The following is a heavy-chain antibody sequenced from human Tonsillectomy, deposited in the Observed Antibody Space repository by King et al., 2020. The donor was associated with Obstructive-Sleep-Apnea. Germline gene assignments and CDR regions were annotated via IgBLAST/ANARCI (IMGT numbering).Heavy chain of an antibody. CDR2: VRSKPFGGTT. CDR3: SRDGSYGSGSLTNWFDP. V-gene: IGHV3-49*03. CDR1: GFTFGDYA. J-gene: IGHJ5*02. Sequence: VQLVESGGGLVQPGRSLRLSCTGSGFTFGDYAMTWFRQAPGKGLEWVGFVRSKPFGGTTDYAASVKGRLAISRDDSKNICYLQMDSLKTEDTGLYFCSRDGSYGSGSLTNWFDPWGQGTLVTVS. D-gene: IGHD3-10*01.